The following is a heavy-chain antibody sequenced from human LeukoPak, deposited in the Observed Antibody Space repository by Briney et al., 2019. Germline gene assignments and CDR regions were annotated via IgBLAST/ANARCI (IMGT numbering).Heavy chain of an antibody. D-gene: IGHD4-17*01. CDR3: ARVPETTEYYYYYGMDV. Sequence: PGGSLRLSCAASGFTFSSYGVHWVRQAPGKGLEWVAVISYDGSNKYYADSVKGRFTISRDNSKNTLYLQMNSLRAEDTAVYYCARVPETTEYYYYYGMDVWGQGTTVTVSS. V-gene: IGHV3-30*03. CDR1: GFTFSSYG. CDR2: ISYDGSNK. J-gene: IGHJ6*02.